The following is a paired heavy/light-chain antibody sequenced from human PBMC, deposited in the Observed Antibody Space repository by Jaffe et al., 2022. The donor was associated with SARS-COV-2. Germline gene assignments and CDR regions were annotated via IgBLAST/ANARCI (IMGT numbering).Heavy chain of an antibody. V-gene: IGHV3-7*03. D-gene: IGHD3-16*01. Sequence: EVQLVESGGGLVQPGGSLRLSCAASGFTFSYFWMSWVRQAPGKGLEWVANIKPDGSVGYYAGSARGRFTISRDNAGKSLFLQMNSLRTEDTAVYYCVPHSLGTHRDYWGQGTLVTVSS. CDR3: VPHSLGTHRDY. CDR2: IKPDGSVG. J-gene: IGHJ4*02. CDR1: GFTFSYFW.
Light chain of an antibody. CDR1: QSLLRSDGFNS. J-gene: IGKJ4*01. Sequence: DIVLTQSPLSLPVTPGEPASISCRSSQSLLRSDGFNSLDWYLQKPGQSPQLLIYLASNRASGVPDRFSGSGSGTDFTLKISRVEAEDVGVYYCMQVLQGLSFGGGTKVEIK. CDR2: LAS. CDR3: MQVLQGLS. V-gene: IGKV2-28*01.